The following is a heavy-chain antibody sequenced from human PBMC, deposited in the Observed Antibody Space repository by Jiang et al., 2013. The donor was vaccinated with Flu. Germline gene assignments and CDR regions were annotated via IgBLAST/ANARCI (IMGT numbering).Heavy chain of an antibody. V-gene: IGHV1-18*01. CDR3: ARDSDIVEALDAFDI. J-gene: IGHJ3*02. CDR1: GYTFTSYG. CDR2: ISAYNGNT. D-gene: IGHD2-15*01. Sequence: EVKKPGASVKVSCKASGYTFTSYGISWVRQAPGQGLEWMGWISAYNGNTNYAQKLQGRVTMTTDTSTSTAYMELRSLRSDDTAVYYCARDSDIVEALDAFDIWGQGTMVTVSS.